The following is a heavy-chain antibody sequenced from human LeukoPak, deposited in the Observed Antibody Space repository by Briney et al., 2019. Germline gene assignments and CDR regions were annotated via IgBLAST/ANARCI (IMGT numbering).Heavy chain of an antibody. CDR2: IYYSGST. Sequence: SETLSLTCTVSGGSISSYYWSWIRQPPGKGLEWIGYIYYSGSTDYNPSLKSRVTISVDTSKNHFSLKLTSVTAADTAVYYCARGLKPFDSWGQGTLVTVSS. J-gene: IGHJ4*02. V-gene: IGHV4-59*01. CDR3: ARGLKPFDS. CDR1: GGSISSYY.